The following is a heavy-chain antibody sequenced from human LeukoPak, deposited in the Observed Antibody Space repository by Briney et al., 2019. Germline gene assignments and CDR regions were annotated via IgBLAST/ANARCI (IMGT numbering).Heavy chain of an antibody. D-gene: IGHD2-8*01. Sequence: SETLSLTCAVSGGSFSGYHWGWVRQPPGKGLEWIGEINHSGDTNYNSSLKSRVTLSVDTSKYQVSLKVNSVTAADTAVYYCAALGRKLYYPVWGKGTTVTVSS. CDR1: GGSFSGYH. V-gene: IGHV4-34*01. CDR3: AALGRKLYYPV. CDR2: INHSGDT. J-gene: IGHJ6*04.